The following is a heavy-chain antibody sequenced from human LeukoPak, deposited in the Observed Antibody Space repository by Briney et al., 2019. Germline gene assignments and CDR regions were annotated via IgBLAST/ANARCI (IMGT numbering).Heavy chain of an antibody. CDR3: ASGYSDYADYYNYYMDV. J-gene: IGHJ6*03. Sequence: LVASVKVSCKASGYSFTGYYMHWVRQAPGQGLEWMGWINPDSGGTNYAEKFQGRVTMTRDTSITTAYMELSRLTSDDTAVYYCASGYSDYADYYNYYMDVWDKGTTVTVSS. V-gene: IGHV1-2*02. CDR2: INPDSGGT. D-gene: IGHD4-11*01. CDR1: GYSFTGYY.